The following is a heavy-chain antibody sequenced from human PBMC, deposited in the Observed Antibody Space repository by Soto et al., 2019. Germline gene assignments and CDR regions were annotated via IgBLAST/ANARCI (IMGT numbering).Heavy chain of an antibody. CDR3: ARGRGEVITFYFDY. J-gene: IGHJ4*02. D-gene: IGHD3-22*01. CDR1: GGSISSGGYS. Sequence: QLQLQESGSGLVKPSQTLSLTCAVSGGSISSGGYSWSLIRQPPGKGLEWIGYIYHSGSTYYNPSLQSRVTISVDRSKNQFSLKLSSVTAADTAVYYCARGRGEVITFYFDYWGQGTLVTVSS. CDR2: IYHSGST. V-gene: IGHV4-30-2*01.